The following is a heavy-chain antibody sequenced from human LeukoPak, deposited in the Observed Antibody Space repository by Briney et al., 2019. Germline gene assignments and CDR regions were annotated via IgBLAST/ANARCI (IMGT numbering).Heavy chain of an antibody. J-gene: IGHJ4*02. V-gene: IGHV1-2*02. CDR3: RVGGEIAVAGMRKLDNDY. CDR1: GYTFTTYG. D-gene: IGHD6-19*01. CDR2: INPNSGGT. Sequence: ASVKVSCKASGYTFTTYGITWVRQAPGQGLEWMGWINPNSGGTNYAQKFQGRVTMTRDTSISTAYMELSRLRSDDTAVYYCRVGGEIAVAGMRKLDNDYWGQGTLVTVSS.